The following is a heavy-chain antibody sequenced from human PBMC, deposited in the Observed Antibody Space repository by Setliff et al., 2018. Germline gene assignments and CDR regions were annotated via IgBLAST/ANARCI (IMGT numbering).Heavy chain of an antibody. Sequence: WMSWVRQAPGKGLEWVARVRSNSVGGTTEYGAPVKGRFTISRDDSKDTVYLQMNDLKTEDTGVYYCTGRTYGHQLGDYWGQGTLVTVSS. CDR2: VRSNSVGGTT. V-gene: IGHV3-15*01. CDR1: W. D-gene: IGHD3-10*01. J-gene: IGHJ4*02. CDR3: TGRTYGHQLGDY.